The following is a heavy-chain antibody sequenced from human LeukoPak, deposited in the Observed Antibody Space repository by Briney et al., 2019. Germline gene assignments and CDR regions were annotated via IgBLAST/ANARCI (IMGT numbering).Heavy chain of an antibody. D-gene: IGHD3-22*01. J-gene: IGHJ4*02. CDR1: GFTFGNIA. V-gene: IGHV3-23*01. CDR2: IRGGSVNI. CDR3: AKGGRGTSGYYPFDY. Sequence: PGGSLRLSCAASGFTFGNIAMSWVRQAPGKGLEWVSSIRGGSVNIYYADSVKGRFTISRDNSKSTLDLQMNTPRAEDTAVYYWAKGGRGTSGYYPFDYWGQGALVTVSS.